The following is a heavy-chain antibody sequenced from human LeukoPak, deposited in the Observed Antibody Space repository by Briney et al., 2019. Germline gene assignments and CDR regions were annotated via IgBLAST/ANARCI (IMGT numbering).Heavy chain of an antibody. Sequence: GGSLRLSCAASGFTFSSYAMSWVRQAPGKGLEWVSAISGSGGSTYYADSVKGRFTISRDNSKNTLYLQMNSLRAEDTAVYYCAKDDYDFWSGPKLLIPSGGFDYWGQGTLVTVSS. CDR2: ISGSGGST. D-gene: IGHD3-3*01. CDR3: AKDDYDFWSGPKLLIPSGGFDY. J-gene: IGHJ4*02. CDR1: GFTFSSYA. V-gene: IGHV3-23*01.